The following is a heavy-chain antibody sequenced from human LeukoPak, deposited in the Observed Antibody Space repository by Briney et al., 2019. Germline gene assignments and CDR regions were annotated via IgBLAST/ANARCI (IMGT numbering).Heavy chain of an antibody. CDR1: GFTFDDYG. Sequence: GGSLRLSCAASGFTFDDYGMSWVRQAPGKGLEWVSGINWNGGSTGYADSVKVRFTISRDNAKNSLYLQMNSLRAEDTALYYCARAVILGAGDAFDIWGQGTMVTVSS. J-gene: IGHJ3*02. V-gene: IGHV3-20*04. CDR3: ARAVILGAGDAFDI. D-gene: IGHD1-26*01. CDR2: INWNGGST.